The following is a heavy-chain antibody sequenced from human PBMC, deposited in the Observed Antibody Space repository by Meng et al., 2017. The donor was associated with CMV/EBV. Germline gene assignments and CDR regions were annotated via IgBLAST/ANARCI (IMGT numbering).Heavy chain of an antibody. D-gene: IGHD1-26*01. CDR3: ARAYVSQWVYYYYGMDV. CDR1: GYTFTGYY. J-gene: IGHJ6*02. Sequence: SVKVSCKASGYTFTGYYMHWVRQAPGQGLEWMGWINPNSGGTNYAQKFQGRVTMTRDTSISTAYMELSRLRSDDTAVYYCARAYVSQWVYYYYGMDVWGQGTTVTVSS. CDR2: INPNSGGT. V-gene: IGHV1-2*02.